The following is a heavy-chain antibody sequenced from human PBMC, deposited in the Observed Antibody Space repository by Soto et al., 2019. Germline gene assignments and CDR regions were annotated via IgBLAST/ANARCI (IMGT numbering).Heavy chain of an antibody. J-gene: IGHJ5*02. CDR1: GYTFSSYD. CDR2: MNPKSGQT. V-gene: IGHV1-8*01. CDR3: ARDIRTALDWFGP. Sequence: ASVKVSCKASGYTFSSYDINWVRQASGQGLEWMGWMNPKSGQTGYAPRFQGRVTMTGNTSISTAYMELSSLRSEDTAVYYCARDIRTALDWFGPWGQRTLLTVSS. D-gene: IGHD5-18*01.